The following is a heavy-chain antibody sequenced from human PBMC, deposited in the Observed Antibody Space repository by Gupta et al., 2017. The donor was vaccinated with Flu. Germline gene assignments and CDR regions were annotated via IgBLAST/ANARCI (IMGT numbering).Heavy chain of an antibody. J-gene: IGHJ4*02. CDR3: ATDLTGDGGLRSN. CDR1: GYTFTSYY. V-gene: IGHV1-46*01. CDR2: INPSGGST. D-gene: IGHD7-27*01. Sequence: QVQLVQSGAEVKKPGASVKVSCKASGYTFTSYYMHWVRQAPGQGLEWMGIINPSGGSTSYAQKFQGRVTMTRDTSTSTVYMELSSLRSEDTAVYYCATDLTGDGGLRSNWGQGTLVTVSS.